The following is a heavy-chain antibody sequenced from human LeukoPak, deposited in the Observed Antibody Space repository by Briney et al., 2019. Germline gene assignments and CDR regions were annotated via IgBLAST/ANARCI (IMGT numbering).Heavy chain of an antibody. CDR2: ISAYNGNT. Sequence: ASVKVSCKASGYTFTSYGVSRVRQAPGQGLEWMGWISAYNGNTNYAQKLQGRVTMTTDTSTSTAYMELRSLRSDDTAVYYCARGLYRFLEWLPHYYYYGMDVWGQGTTVTVSS. CDR1: GYTFTSYG. D-gene: IGHD3-3*01. CDR3: ARGLYRFLEWLPHYYYYGMDV. J-gene: IGHJ6*02. V-gene: IGHV1-18*01.